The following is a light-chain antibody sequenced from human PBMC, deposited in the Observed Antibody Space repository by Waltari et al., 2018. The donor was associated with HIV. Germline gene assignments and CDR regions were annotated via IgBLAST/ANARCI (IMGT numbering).Light chain of an antibody. CDR2: VTS. V-gene: IGKV3-15*01. CDR1: QSVSTN. J-gene: IGKJ1*01. CDR3: HQYNNWPPWT. Sequence: EIVMTQSPAALSVSPGERATLSCRASQSVSTNLAWYQQNPGQAPRLLIYVTSTRATGISDRFSGSGSGTEFTLTISSLQSEDFAVYYCHQYNNWPPWTFGQGTKVEIK.